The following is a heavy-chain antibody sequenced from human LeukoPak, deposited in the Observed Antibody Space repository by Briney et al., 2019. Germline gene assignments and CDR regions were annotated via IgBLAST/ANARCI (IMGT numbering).Heavy chain of an antibody. CDR3: AILTGYYIGEYYLDY. J-gene: IGHJ4*02. V-gene: IGHV4-34*01. Sequence: SETLSLTCAVYGGSFSGYYWSWIRQPPGKGLEWIGEINHSGSTNYNPSLKSRVTISVDTSKNQFSLKLSSVTAADTAVYYCAILTGYYIGEYYLDYWGQGTLVTVSS. D-gene: IGHD3-9*01. CDR1: GGSFSGYY. CDR2: INHSGST.